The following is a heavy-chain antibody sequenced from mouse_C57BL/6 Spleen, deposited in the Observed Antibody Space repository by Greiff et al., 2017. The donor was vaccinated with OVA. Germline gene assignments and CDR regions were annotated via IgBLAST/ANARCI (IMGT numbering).Heavy chain of an antibody. V-gene: IGHV1-54*01. Sequence: QVHVKQSGAELVRPGTSVKVSCKASGYAFTNYLIEWVKQRPGQGLEWIGVINPGSGGTNYNEKFKGKATLTADKSSSTAYMQLSSLTSEDSAVYFCARMDTTVVAVFDYWGQGTTLTVSS. CDR3: ARMDTTVVAVFDY. J-gene: IGHJ2*01. D-gene: IGHD1-1*01. CDR2: INPGSGGT. CDR1: GYAFTNYL.